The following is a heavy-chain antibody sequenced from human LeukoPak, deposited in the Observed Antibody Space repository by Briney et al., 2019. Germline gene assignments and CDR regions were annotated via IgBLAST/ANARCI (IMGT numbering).Heavy chain of an antibody. CDR3: AAGSQSTALIR. CDR2: MYTTGET. J-gene: IGHJ4*02. V-gene: IGHV4-4*07. D-gene: IGHD5-18*01. Sequence: SETLSLTCTVSGGSTSSNYWGWIRQPAGKGLEWIGRMYTTGETNYNPTLKSRVTISLDTSKKQFSLRLTSVTAADTAVYYCAAGSQSTALIRWGQGTLVTVSS. CDR1: GGSTSSNY.